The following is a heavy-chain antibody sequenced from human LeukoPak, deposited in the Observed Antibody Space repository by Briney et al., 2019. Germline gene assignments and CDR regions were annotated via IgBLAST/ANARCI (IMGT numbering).Heavy chain of an antibody. Sequence: GGSPRLSCAATGFTVRSNYMSWVRQAPGKGLEWVSVIYSGGNTYYADSVKGRFTISRDNSKNTLYLQMNSLRAEDTAVYYCAREKDSSGYFDNWGQGTLVTVSS. CDR1: GFTVRSNY. J-gene: IGHJ4*02. V-gene: IGHV3-53*01. CDR2: IYSGGNT. CDR3: AREKDSSGYFDN. D-gene: IGHD3-22*01.